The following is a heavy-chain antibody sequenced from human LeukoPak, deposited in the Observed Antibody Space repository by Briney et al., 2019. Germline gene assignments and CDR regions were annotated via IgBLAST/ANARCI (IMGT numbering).Heavy chain of an antibody. CDR2: IYYMGNT. J-gene: IGHJ4*02. Sequence: SETLSLTCSVAGGSLISSTYYWGWIRQPPGKGLEWIGNIYYMGNTYYNPSLKSRVTISVDKSKNQFSLKLTSITAADTAVYYCARRVRDYYDGSGSHFGGSFDYWGQGTLVTAAS. V-gene: IGHV4-39*07. CDR3: ARRVRDYYDGSGSHFGGSFDY. CDR1: GGSLISSTYY. D-gene: IGHD3-22*01.